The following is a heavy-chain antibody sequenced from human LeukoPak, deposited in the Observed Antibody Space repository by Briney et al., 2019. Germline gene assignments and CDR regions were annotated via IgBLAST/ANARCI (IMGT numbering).Heavy chain of an antibody. CDR2: ISYDGSNK. V-gene: IGHV3-30*18. CDR1: GFTFSSYG. D-gene: IGHD4-17*01. J-gene: IGHJ6*02. Sequence: PGGSLRLSCAASGFTFSSYGMHWVRQAPGKGLEWVAVISYDGSNKYYVDSVKGRFTISRDNSKNTLYLQMNSLRAEDTAVYYCAKSLRDYGDNYYYYGMDVWGQGTTVTVSS. CDR3: AKSLRDYGDNYYYYGMDV.